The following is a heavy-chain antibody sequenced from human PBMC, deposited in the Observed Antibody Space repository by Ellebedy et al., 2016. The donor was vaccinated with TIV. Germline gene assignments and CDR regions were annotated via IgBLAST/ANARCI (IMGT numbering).Heavy chain of an antibody. CDR1: GFSFTSLP. J-gene: IGHJ4*02. D-gene: IGHD2-2*01. Sequence: AASVKVSCKASGFSFTSLPMVWVRQAPGQGREWMGWNSTYNGRTNYAHKLQDRVTMTTDTSTSTAYMELRSLRSDDTAVYYCATADQYARACFDSWRQGTLVSVSS. CDR2: NSTYNGRT. V-gene: IGHV1-18*01. CDR3: ATADQYARACFDS.